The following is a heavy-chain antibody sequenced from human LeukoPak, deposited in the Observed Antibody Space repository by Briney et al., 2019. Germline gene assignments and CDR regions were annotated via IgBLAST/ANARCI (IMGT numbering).Heavy chain of an antibody. CDR3: AKDAFCTSTNCYASYFDY. CDR1: GFTFSSYA. CDR2: ISGSGGTT. V-gene: IGHV3-23*01. Sequence: GSLRLSCAAPGFTFSSYAMSWVRQAPGKGLEWVSAISGSGGTTHYADSVKGRFTISRDRSKNTLYLQMHSLRAEDTAVYYCAKDAFCTSTNCYASYFDYWGQGTLVTVSS. D-gene: IGHD2-2*01. J-gene: IGHJ4*02.